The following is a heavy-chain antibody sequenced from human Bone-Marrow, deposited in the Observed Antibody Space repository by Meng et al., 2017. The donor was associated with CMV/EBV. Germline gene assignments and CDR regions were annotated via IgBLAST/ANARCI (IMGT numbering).Heavy chain of an antibody. CDR2: INHSGST. CDR1: GESFSGYY. D-gene: IGHD2-2*02. J-gene: IGHJ6*02. Sequence: SETLSLTCAVYGESFSGYYWRWIRQPPGKGLEWIGEINHSGSTNYNPSLKSRVTISVDTSKNQFSLKLTSVTAADTAVYYCARGHCRSTSCYTSYYYGMDVWGQGTTATVSS. CDR3: ARGHCRSTSCYTSYYYGMDV. V-gene: IGHV4-34*01.